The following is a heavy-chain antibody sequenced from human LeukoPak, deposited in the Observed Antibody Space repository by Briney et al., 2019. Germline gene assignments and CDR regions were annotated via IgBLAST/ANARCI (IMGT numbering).Heavy chain of an antibody. D-gene: IGHD3-22*01. CDR1: GFSVSVNY. CDR2: IHTDGTK. CDR3: AKDRGIITMIVVEKGAFDI. V-gene: IGHV3-53*05. Sequence: GGSLRLSCEISGFSVSVNYINWVRQAPGKGLEWVSVIHTDGTKYYGDSVKGRFTISRDNSKNTLYLQMNSLGAEDTAVYYCAKDRGIITMIVVEKGAFDIWGQGTMVTVSS. J-gene: IGHJ3*02.